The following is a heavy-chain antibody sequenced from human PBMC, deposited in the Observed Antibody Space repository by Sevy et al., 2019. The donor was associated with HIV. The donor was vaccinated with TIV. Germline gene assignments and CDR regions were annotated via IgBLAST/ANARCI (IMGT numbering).Heavy chain of an antibody. CDR2: INQDGDEK. D-gene: IGHD3-10*01. CDR3: ARALLTFGAFDI. Sequence: GGPLRLSCAASGFTFNNYWMSWVRQTPGKGLEWVANINQDGDEKYYVDSVKGRFTISRDNAKKSLSLQMNSLRADDTAEYYCARALLTFGAFDIWGQGTMVTVSS. V-gene: IGHV3-7*01. CDR1: GFTFNNYW. J-gene: IGHJ3*02.